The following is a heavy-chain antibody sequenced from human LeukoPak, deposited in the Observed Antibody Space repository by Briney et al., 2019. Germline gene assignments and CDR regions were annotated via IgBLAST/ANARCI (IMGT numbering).Heavy chain of an antibody. V-gene: IGHV3-21*01. CDR1: GFTVSSNY. Sequence: PGGSLRLSCAASGFTVSSNYMSWVRQAPGKGLEWVSSISSSSSYIYYADSVKGRFTISRDNAKNSLYLQMNSLRAEDTAVYYCARTGGIVVVNDYWGQGTLVTVSS. CDR3: ARTGGIVVVNDY. D-gene: IGHD3-22*01. CDR2: ISSSSSYI. J-gene: IGHJ4*02.